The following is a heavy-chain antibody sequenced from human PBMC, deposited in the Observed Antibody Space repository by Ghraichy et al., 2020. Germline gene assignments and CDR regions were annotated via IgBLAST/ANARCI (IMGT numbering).Heavy chain of an antibody. J-gene: IGHJ3*01. Sequence: GGSLRLSCAASGFSFSDHFMDWVRQAPGKGLEWVVRSRSKAERYTTEYAASLKGRFTISRDDSKNSLSLQMNSLKPEDTAVYFCVRYRGKAGYYGPGAFDLWGQGTMVTVSS. D-gene: IGHD3-22*01. CDR2: SRSKAERYTT. CDR3: VRYRGKAGYYGPGAFDL. CDR1: GFSFSDHF. V-gene: IGHV3-72*01.